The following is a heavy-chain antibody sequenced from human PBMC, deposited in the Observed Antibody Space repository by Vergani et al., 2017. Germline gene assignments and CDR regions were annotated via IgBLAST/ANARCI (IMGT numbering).Heavy chain of an antibody. CDR2: IYHSGST. CDR1: GDSISSGYY. Sequence: QVQLQESGPGLVKPSETLSLTCAVSGDSISSGYYWGWIRQPPGKGLEWIGSIYHSGSTYYNPSLKSRVTISVDTSKNQISRKLSSMTAADTAVYYSARLGASSGYFAVRLVIDYWGQGTLVTVSS. V-gene: IGHV4-38-2*01. D-gene: IGHD3-22*01. J-gene: IGHJ4*02. CDR3: ARLGASSGYFAVRLVIDY.